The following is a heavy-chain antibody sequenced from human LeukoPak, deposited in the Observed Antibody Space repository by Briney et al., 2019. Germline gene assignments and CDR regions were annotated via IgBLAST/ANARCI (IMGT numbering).Heavy chain of an antibody. J-gene: IGHJ4*02. Sequence: PSETLSLTCAVYGGSFSGYYWSWIRQPPGKGLEWIGEINHSGSTNYNPSLKSRVTISVDTSKNQFSLKLSSVTAADTAVYYCARAPQWLVRGTFDYWGQGTLVTVSS. CDR3: ARAPQWLVRGTFDY. CDR2: INHSGST. CDR1: GGSFSGYY. V-gene: IGHV4-34*01. D-gene: IGHD6-19*01.